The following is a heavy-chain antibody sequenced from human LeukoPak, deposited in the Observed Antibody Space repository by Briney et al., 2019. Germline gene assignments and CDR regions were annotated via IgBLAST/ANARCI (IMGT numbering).Heavy chain of an antibody. J-gene: IGHJ4*02. Sequence: PGGSLRLSCAASGFTFSSYEMNWVRQAPGKGLEWVSYISSSGSTIYYADSVKGRFTISRDNAKNSLYLQMNSLRAEDTAVYYCAKYHYGSGTSFGYWGQGTLVTVSS. CDR2: ISSSGSTI. V-gene: IGHV3-48*03. D-gene: IGHD3-10*01. CDR3: AKYHYGSGTSFGY. CDR1: GFTFSSYE.